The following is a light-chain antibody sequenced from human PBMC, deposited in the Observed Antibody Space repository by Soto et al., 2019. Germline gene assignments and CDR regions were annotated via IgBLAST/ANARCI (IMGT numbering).Light chain of an antibody. CDR1: QRISSY. V-gene: IGKV1-5*01. J-gene: IGKJ1*01. CDR3: QQYNSYSPTT. CDR2: DAS. Sequence: DIQMTQSPSSLSASVGDRVTITCRARQRISSYLNWYQQKPGKAPKLLIYDASSLESGVPSRFSGSGSGTEFTLTISSLQPDDFATYYCQQYNSYSPTTFGQGTKVDIK.